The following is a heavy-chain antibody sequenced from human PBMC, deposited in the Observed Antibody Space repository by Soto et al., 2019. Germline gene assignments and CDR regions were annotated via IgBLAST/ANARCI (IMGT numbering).Heavy chain of an antibody. CDR2: ISGSGDKT. V-gene: IGHV3-23*01. D-gene: IGHD4-17*01. Sequence: LRLSCAASGFSFSTYPMVWVRQAPGKRLEAVSSISGSGDKTYYKDSVKGRFTISRDNSKNTVDLQMNSLRPEDTAVYYCAKILSTVTTYYYGMDAWGQGTTVTVSS. CDR3: AKILSTVTTYYYGMDA. J-gene: IGHJ6*02. CDR1: GFSFSTYP.